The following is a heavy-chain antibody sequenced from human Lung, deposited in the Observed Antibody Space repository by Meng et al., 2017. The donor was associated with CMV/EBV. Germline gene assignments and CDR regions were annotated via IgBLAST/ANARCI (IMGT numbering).Heavy chain of an antibody. D-gene: IGHD1-1*01. J-gene: IGHJ4*02. CDR1: GGSISSGDYY. CDR3: ARGNWNDAFVLDY. Sequence: SXTXSLXCTVSGGSISSGDYYWSWIRQPPGKGLEWIGYIYYSGSTYYNPSLKSRVTISVDTSKNQFPLKLSSVTAADTAVYYGARGNWNDAFVLDYWGQGTLVTVSS. V-gene: IGHV4-30-4*02. CDR2: IYYSGST.